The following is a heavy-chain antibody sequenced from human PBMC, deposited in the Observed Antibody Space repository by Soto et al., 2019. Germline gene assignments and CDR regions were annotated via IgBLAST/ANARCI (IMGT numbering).Heavy chain of an antibody. V-gene: IGHV1-69*13. CDR3: CFAPNWANQLTNY. J-gene: IGHJ4*02. D-gene: IGHD1-1*01. CDR2: IVPMNGSP. CDR1: GCMFYSSS. Sequence: SLSASCKDSGCMFYSSSLNWVRPAPGQVLECMGVIVPMNGSPKYAQEFLGRVTISADASATTAYMDLSGLKSEDTAVYYCCFAPNWANQLTNYLARGTQVPVSS.